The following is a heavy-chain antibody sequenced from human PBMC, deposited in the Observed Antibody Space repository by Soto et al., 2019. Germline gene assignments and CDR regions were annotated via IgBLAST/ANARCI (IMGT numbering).Heavy chain of an antibody. CDR1: GGSISSYY. CDR3: ARQLSDCSSTSCYDYYYYMDV. D-gene: IGHD2-2*01. J-gene: IGHJ6*03. Sequence: VQLQESGPGLVKPSETLSLTCTVSGGSISSYYWSWIRQPPGKGLEWIGYISYSGSTNYNPSLQSRVTISVDTSKNQFSLKLSSVTAADTAVYYCARQLSDCSSTSCYDYYYYMDVWGKGTTVTVSS. V-gene: IGHV4-59*08. CDR2: ISYSGST.